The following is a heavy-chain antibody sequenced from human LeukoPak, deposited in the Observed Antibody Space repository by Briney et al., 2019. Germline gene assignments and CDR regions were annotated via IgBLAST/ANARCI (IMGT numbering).Heavy chain of an antibody. CDR3: ARGTYYYYDSSGYYPGY. CDR2: INSDGSST. D-gene: IGHD3-22*01. V-gene: IGHV3-74*01. CDR1: RFTFSSYW. Sequence: GGSLRLSCAASRFTFSSYWMHWVRQAPGKGLVWVSRINSDGSSTSYADSVKGRFTISRDNAKNTLYLQMNSLRAEDTAVYYCARGTYYYYDSSGYYPGYWGQGTLVTVSS. J-gene: IGHJ4*02.